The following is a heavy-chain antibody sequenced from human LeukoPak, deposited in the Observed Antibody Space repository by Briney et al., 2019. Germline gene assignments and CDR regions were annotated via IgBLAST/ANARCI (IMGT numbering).Heavy chain of an antibody. Sequence: PGGSLRLSCAASGFTFSAYWMHWVRQAPGKGLVWVSRVRGDGSYPSYADSVKDRFTISRDNAKNMLYLQMNSLRAEDTAVYYCAREDMVQGQPGQKDAFDIWGLGTMVTVSS. CDR1: GFTFSAYW. CDR3: AREDMVQGQPGQKDAFDI. CDR2: VRGDGSYP. D-gene: IGHD3-10*01. J-gene: IGHJ3*02. V-gene: IGHV3-74*01.